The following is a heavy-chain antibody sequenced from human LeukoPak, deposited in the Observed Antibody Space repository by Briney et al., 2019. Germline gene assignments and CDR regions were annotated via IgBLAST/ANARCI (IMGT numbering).Heavy chain of an antibody. CDR1: GFIVSSDY. V-gene: IGHV3-53*05. CDR3: AKDISTGTQGYYYGMDV. D-gene: IGHD1-1*01. CDR2: IYSGGST. Sequence: GGSLRLSCSASGFIVSSDYMSWVRQAPGKGLEWVSVIYSGGSTFYADSVKGRFTISRDNAKNSLYLQMNSLRAEDTALYYCAKDISTGTQGYYYGMDVWGQGTTVTVSS. J-gene: IGHJ6*02.